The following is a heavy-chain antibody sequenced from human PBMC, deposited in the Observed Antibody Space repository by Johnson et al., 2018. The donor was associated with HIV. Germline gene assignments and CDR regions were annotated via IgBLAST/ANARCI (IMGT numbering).Heavy chain of an antibody. CDR2: INSDGSST. V-gene: IGHV3-20*01. J-gene: IGHJ3*02. CDR3: AKGLAGAFDI. CDR1: GFTFDDYG. D-gene: IGHD6-19*01. Sequence: VQLVESGGSVVRPGGSLRLSCAASGFTFDDYGMSWVRQAPGKGLEWVSRINSDGSSTSYADSVKGRFTISRDHAKNTLYLQMNSLRAEDTAVYRCAKGLAGAFDIWGQGTMVTVS.